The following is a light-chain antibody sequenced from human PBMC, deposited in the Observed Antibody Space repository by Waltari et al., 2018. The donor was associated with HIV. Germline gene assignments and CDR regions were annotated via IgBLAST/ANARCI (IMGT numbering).Light chain of an antibody. J-gene: IGLJ3*02. V-gene: IGLV1-51*01. Sequence: QSVLTQPPSVSAAPGQKVTISCSGSSSNIGRNYVSWYQQLPGTAPKLLIYDNNKRPLGIPDRFSGSKSGTSATLGITGLQTGDEADYYCGTWDNSLRTWVFGGGTKLTVL. CDR2: DNN. CDR3: GTWDNSLRTWV. CDR1: SSNIGRNY.